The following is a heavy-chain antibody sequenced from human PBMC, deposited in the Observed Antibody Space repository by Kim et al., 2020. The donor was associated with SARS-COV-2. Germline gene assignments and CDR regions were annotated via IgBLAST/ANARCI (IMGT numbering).Heavy chain of an antibody. V-gene: IGHV3-15*01. CDR2: IKSKTDGGPT. D-gene: IGHD6-13*01. CDR3: TPLDSSSWYWMVPLDY. Sequence: GGSLRLSCAASGFTFSNAWMSWVRQAPGKGLEWVGRIKSKTDGGPTDYAAPVKGRFTISRDDSKNTLYLQMNSLKTEDTAVYYCTPLDSSSWYWMVPLDYWGQGTLVTVSS. J-gene: IGHJ4*02. CDR1: GFTFSNAW.